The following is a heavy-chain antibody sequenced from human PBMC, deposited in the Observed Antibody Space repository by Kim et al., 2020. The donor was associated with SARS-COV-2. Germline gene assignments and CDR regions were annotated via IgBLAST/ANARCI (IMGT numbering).Heavy chain of an antibody. J-gene: IGHJ5*02. D-gene: IGHD3-16*01. CDR3: AREGGYAQGFDP. V-gene: IGHV3-48*03. Sequence: YYADSVKGRFTISRDNAKNSLYLQMNSLRAEDTAVYYCAREGGYAQGFDPWGQGTLVTVSS.